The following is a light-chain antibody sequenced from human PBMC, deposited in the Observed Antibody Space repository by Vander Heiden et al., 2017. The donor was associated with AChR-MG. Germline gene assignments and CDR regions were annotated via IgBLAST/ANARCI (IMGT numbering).Light chain of an antibody. CDR1: SSDVGTYNY. V-gene: IGLV2-14*03. J-gene: IGLJ3*02. Sequence: QSALTPPASVSVSPGPSITISCTGTSSDVGTYNYVSWYQQHPGKAPKLMIYDVSNRPSGVSNRFSGSKSGNTASLTISGLQAEDVADYFCSSYTPTSTLVFGGGTKLTVL. CDR3: SSYTPTSTLV. CDR2: DVS.